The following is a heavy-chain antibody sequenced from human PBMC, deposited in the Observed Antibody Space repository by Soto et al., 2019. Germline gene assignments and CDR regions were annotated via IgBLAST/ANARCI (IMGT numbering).Heavy chain of an antibody. J-gene: IGHJ5*02. CDR1: GFTFSSYG. CDR2: IWYDGSNK. CDR3: ARDQGILNWFDP. Sequence: GGSLRLSCAASGFTFSSYGMHWVRQAPGKGLEWVAVIWYDGSNKYYADSVKGRFTISRDNSKNTLYLQMNSLRAEDTAVYYCARDQGILNWFDPWGQGTLVTVSS. V-gene: IGHV3-33*01.